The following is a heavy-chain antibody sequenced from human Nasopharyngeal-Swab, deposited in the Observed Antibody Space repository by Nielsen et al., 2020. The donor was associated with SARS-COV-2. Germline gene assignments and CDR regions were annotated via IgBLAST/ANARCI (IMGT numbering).Heavy chain of an antibody. CDR3: ARHSGSFLTWEHAFDI. Sequence: ESLKISCAASGFTFSDYYMSWIRQAPGKGLEWIGSIYYSGSTYYNPSLKSRVTISVDTSKNQFSLKLSSVTAADTAVYYCARHSGSFLTWEHAFDIWGQGTMVTVSS. D-gene: IGHD1-26*01. V-gene: IGHV4-39*01. CDR1: GFTFSDYY. J-gene: IGHJ3*02. CDR2: IYYSGST.